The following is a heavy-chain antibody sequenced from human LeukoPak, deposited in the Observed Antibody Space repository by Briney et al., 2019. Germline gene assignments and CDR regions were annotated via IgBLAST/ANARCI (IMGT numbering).Heavy chain of an antibody. D-gene: IGHD3-10*01. Sequence: GGSLRLSCAASEFTFSSYGMHWVRQAAGKGLEWVAFIRYDGSNKNYADSVKGRFTVSRDNSKNTLYPQMNSLRPEDTAVYYCAKDPRSGTYYTRWTFGMGYWGQGSLVTVSS. CDR3: AKDPRSGTYYTRWTFGMGY. J-gene: IGHJ4*02. V-gene: IGHV3-30*02. CDR2: IRYDGSNK. CDR1: EFTFSSYG.